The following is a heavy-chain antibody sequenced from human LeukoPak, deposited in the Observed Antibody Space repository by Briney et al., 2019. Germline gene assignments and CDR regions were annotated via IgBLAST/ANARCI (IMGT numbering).Heavy chain of an antibody. Sequence: GGSLRPSCAASGFTFSSYAMHWVRQAPGKGLEWVAVISYDGSNKYYADSVKGRFTISRDNSKNTLYLQMNSLRAEDTAVYYCARAGYGDYGDFDYWGQGTLVTVSS. V-gene: IGHV3-30-3*01. D-gene: IGHD4-17*01. CDR1: GFTFSSYA. CDR2: ISYDGSNK. CDR3: ARAGYGDYGDFDY. J-gene: IGHJ4*02.